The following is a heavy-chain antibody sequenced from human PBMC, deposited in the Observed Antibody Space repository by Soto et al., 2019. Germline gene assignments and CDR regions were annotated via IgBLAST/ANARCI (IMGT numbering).Heavy chain of an antibody. V-gene: IGHV3-74*03. CDR1: GLTFRSYW. CDR3: AQSKVGATSNYFDY. J-gene: IGHJ4*02. Sequence: GGSLRLSCAASGLTFRSYWMHWVRQAPGKGLVWVSRINTDGSVAMYVDSVKGRFTISRDNAKNTLYLQLNSLRAEDTAVYYCAQSKVGATSNYFDYWGQGTLVTVSS. CDR2: INTDGSVA. D-gene: IGHD1-26*01.